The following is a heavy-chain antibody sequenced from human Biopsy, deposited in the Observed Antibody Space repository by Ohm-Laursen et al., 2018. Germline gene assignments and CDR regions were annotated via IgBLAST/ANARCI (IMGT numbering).Heavy chain of an antibody. D-gene: IGHD3-9*01. Sequence: VKVSCKAPGGTFSNYGVNWVRQAPGQGLEWLGGNIPILGTGNYAQKFQDRVTVAADTSTSTATMELRSLRSDDTAVYYCATKLTGYFHHWGQGTLAIVSS. CDR3: ATKLTGYFHH. V-gene: IGHV1-69*06. CDR2: NIPILGTG. J-gene: IGHJ1*01. CDR1: GGTFSNYG.